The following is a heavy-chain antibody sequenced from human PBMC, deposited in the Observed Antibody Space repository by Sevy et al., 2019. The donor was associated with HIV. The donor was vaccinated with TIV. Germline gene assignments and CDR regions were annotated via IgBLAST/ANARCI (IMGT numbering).Heavy chain of an antibody. CDR2: IRYDGSNK. V-gene: IGHV3-30*02. D-gene: IGHD2-2*01. J-gene: IGHJ3*02. Sequence: GGSLRLSCAASGFTFSSYGMHWVRQAPGKGLEWVAFIRYDGSNKYYADSLKGRFTISRDNSKNTLYLQMNSLRAEDTAGYYCAKDKRGIVVVPAAMFGDAFDIWGQGTMVTVSS. CDR1: GFTFSSYG. CDR3: AKDKRGIVVVPAAMFGDAFDI.